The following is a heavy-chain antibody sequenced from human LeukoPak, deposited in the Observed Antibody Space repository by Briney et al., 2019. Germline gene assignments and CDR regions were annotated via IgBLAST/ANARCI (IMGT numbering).Heavy chain of an antibody. CDR2: INAGNGNT. CDR3: ARGGSGASTEYFGFDY. J-gene: IGHJ4*02. V-gene: IGHV1-3*01. CDR1: GYTFTSYA. D-gene: IGHD6-19*01. Sequence: ASVKVSCMASGYTFTSYAMHWVRQAPGQRLEWMGWINAGNGNTKYSQKFQGRVTITRDTSASTAYMELSSLRSEDTAVYYCARGGSGASTEYFGFDYWGQGTLVTVSS.